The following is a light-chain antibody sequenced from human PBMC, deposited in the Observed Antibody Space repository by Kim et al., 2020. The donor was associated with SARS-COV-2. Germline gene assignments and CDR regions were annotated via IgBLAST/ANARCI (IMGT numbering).Light chain of an antibody. Sequence: NFMLTQPHSVSESPGKTVTISCTRSSGSVGSNYVQWYQQRPGSAPTTVIYDDNQRPSGVPDRFSGSIDTSSNSASLTISGLTTEDEADYYCQSYDNNNPFIFGAGTKVTVL. V-gene: IGLV6-57*03. CDR2: DDN. CDR1: SGSVGSNY. J-gene: IGLJ1*01. CDR3: QSYDNNNPFI.